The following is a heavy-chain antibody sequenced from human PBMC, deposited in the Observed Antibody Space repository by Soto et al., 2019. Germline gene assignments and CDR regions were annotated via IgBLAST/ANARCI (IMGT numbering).Heavy chain of an antibody. CDR2: SYYSGST. CDR3: ARHAADWFDP. J-gene: IGHJ5*02. D-gene: IGHD2-15*01. CDR1: GGPISSYY. V-gene: IGHV4-59*08. Sequence: LATLSLTCTVSGGPISSYYWSWIRQPPGKGLEWIGYSYYSGSTNYNPSLKSRVTISVDTSKNQFSLKLSSVTAADTAVYYCARHAADWFDPWGQGTLVTAPQ.